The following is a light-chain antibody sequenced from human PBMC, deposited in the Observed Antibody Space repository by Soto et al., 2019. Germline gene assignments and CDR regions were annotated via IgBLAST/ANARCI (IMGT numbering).Light chain of an antibody. CDR2: GAS. CDR1: QSVSSR. CDR3: QQYYRSPET. J-gene: IGKJ1*01. Sequence: EIVLTQSPGTLSLSPGERATLSCRASQSVSSRLAWYQQKPGQAPRLLISGASSRATGIPDRFSGSGSATDFTLTISRLEPEDFAVYHCQQYYRSPETFGQGTKVDIK. V-gene: IGKV3-20*01.